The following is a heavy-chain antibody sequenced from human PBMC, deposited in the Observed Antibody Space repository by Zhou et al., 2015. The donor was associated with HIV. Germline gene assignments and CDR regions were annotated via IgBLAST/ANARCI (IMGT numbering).Heavy chain of an antibody. J-gene: IGHJ3*02. V-gene: IGHV1-2*02. CDR3: ARRSSMVRGVISDAFDI. CDR2: INPNSGGT. CDR1: GYTFTGYY. D-gene: IGHD3-10*01. Sequence: QVQLVQSGAEVKKPGASVKVSCKASGYTFTGYYMHWVRQAPGQGLEWMGWINPNSGGTNYAQKFQGRVTMTRDTSISTAYMELSRLRSDDTAVYYCARRSSMVRGVISDAFDIWGQGTMVTSLQ.